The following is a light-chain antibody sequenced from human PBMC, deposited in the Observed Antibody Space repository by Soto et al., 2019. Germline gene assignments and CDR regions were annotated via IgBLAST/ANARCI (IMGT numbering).Light chain of an antibody. V-gene: IGKV3-20*01. CDR2: GAS. J-gene: IGKJ5*01. CDR3: QQYGSSPPIT. Sequence: EIVLTQSPGTLSLSPGERATLSCRASQSVSSTYLAWYQQKPGQAPRLLIYGASSRATGIPDRFSGSGSATDFTLTISRLEPEDFEVYYCQQYGSSPPITFGQGTRLE. CDR1: QSVSSTY.